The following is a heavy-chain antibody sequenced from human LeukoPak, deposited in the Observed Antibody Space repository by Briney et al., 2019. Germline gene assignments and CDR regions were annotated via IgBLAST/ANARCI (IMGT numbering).Heavy chain of an antibody. Sequence: GESLRLSCAASGFTFSSYWMSWVRQAPGKGLEWVANIKQDGSEKYYVDSVKGRFTISRDNAKNSLYLQMNSLRAEDTAVYYCARDFRVGYCSSTSCYREDYYYYMDVWGKGTTVTVSS. CDR3: ARDFRVGYCSSTSCYREDYYYYMDV. CDR1: GFTFSSYW. V-gene: IGHV3-7*01. D-gene: IGHD2-2*01. CDR2: IKQDGSEK. J-gene: IGHJ6*03.